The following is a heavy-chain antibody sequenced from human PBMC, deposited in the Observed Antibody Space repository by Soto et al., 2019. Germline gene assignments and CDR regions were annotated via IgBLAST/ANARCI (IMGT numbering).Heavy chain of an antibody. CDR1: GGSISSSSYY. J-gene: IGHJ5*02. V-gene: IGHV4-39*01. D-gene: IGHD4-17*01. CDR3: ARQIVSYGHEGVISTWFDP. Sequence: SETLSLTCTVSGGSISSSSYYWGWIRQPAGKGLEWIGSIYYSGSTYYNPSLKSRVTISVDASKNQSSLKLSSVTAADTAVYYCARQIVSYGHEGVISTWFDPWGQGTLVTVSS. CDR2: IYYSGST.